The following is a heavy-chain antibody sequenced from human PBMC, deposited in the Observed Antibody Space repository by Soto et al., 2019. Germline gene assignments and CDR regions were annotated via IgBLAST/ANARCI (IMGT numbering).Heavy chain of an antibody. J-gene: IGHJ4*02. Sequence: QVQLVESGGGVVQPGRSLRLSCAASGFTFSSYGMHWVRQAPGKGLEWVAVIWYDGSNKYYADSVKGRFTISRDNSKNTLYLQMNRLRAEDTAVYYCARGSYYGSGSYYTDYWGQGTLVTVSS. CDR3: ARGSYYGSGSYYTDY. D-gene: IGHD3-10*01. V-gene: IGHV3-33*01. CDR1: GFTFSSYG. CDR2: IWYDGSNK.